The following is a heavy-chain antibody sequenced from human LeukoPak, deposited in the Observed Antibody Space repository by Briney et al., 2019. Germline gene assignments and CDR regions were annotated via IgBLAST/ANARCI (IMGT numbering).Heavy chain of an antibody. V-gene: IGHV4-61*02. CDR3: ARDKSSSFWFDP. D-gene: IGHD6-6*01. J-gene: IGHJ5*02. CDR2: IYTSGST. Sequence: SQTLSLTCTVSGGSISSGSYYWSWIRQPAGKGLEGIGRIYTSGSTNYNPSLKSRVTISVDTSKNQFSLNLSSVTAADTAVYYCARDKSSSFWFDPWGQGTLVTVSS. CDR1: GGSISSGSYY.